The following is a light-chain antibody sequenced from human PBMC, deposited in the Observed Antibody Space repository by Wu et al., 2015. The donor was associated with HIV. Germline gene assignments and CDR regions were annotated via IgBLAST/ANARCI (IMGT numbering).Light chain of an antibody. CDR1: QSIGSY. CDR2: AAS. Sequence: DIQMTQSPSSLSASVGDRVTITCRASQSIGSYLSWYQQKPGKAPKLLIYAASNLQSGVPSRFSGSQSGTDFTLTIRSLQPEDFATYYCQQSYNTPLYSFGQGTKLEIK. J-gene: IGKJ2*03. CDR3: QQSYNTPLYS. V-gene: IGKV1-39*01.